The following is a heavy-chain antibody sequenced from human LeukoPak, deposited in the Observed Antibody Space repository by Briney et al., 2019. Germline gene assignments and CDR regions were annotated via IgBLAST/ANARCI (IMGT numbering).Heavy chain of an antibody. CDR1: GFTFSSYA. D-gene: IGHD2-15*01. J-gene: IGHJ4*02. Sequence: GRSLRLSCAASGFTFSSYAMHWVRQALGKWLEWVAVISYDGSNKYYADSVKGRFTISRDNSKNTLYLQMNSPRAEDTAVYYCARVRAIYSSIDYWGQGTLVTVSS. V-gene: IGHV3-30-3*01. CDR3: ARVRAIYSSIDY. CDR2: ISYDGSNK.